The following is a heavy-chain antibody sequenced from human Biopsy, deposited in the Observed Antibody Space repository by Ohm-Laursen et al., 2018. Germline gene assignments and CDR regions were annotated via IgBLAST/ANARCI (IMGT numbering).Heavy chain of an antibody. CDR2: IYSSGST. CDR1: GGSISNYY. V-gene: IGHV4-4*07. D-gene: IGHD6-13*01. J-gene: IGHJ5*02. CDR3: AREPRIAAVAYFDP. Sequence: SDTLSLTRTVSGGSISNYYWSWIRQPAGKGLEWIGRIYSSGSTNYNPSLKSRVTMSVDTSKNQFSLILSSMTAADTAVYYCAREPRIAAVAYFDPWGQGTLVTVSS.